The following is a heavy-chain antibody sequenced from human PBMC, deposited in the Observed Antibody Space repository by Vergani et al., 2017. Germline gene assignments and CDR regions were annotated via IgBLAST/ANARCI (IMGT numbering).Heavy chain of an antibody. D-gene: IGHD1-14*01. J-gene: IGHJ4*02. CDR3: AVSIVNRNPADYFDN. Sequence: QVQLQESGPGLVRPSETLSLTCTVSGGSLSGYYWNWIRQTQGEGLEWIGYVEDSGYFNYNPSLKTRVSMSSDTSNNQFSLLLSSVTVEDTAVYYGAVSIVNRNPADYFDNWGQGTLVTVSS. V-gene: IGHV4-59*01. CDR2: VEDSGYF. CDR1: GGSLSGYY.